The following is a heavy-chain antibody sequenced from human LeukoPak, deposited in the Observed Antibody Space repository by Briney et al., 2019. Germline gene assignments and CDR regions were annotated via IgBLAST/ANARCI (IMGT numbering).Heavy chain of an antibody. V-gene: IGHV3-74*01. Sequence: PGGSLRLFCVASGFTFSSKWMHWVRQAPGKGLVWVSTIKPDGSSTTYADSVKCRFTISRDNAKNTLNLQMNSLRAEDTAVYYCESTIGAAATYWGQGILVTVSS. J-gene: IGHJ4*02. CDR3: ESTIGAAATY. D-gene: IGHD6-13*01. CDR1: GFTFSSKW. CDR2: IKPDGSST.